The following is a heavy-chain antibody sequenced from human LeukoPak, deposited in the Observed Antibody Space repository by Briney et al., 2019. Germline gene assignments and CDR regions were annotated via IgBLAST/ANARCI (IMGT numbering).Heavy chain of an antibody. J-gene: IGHJ6*03. Sequence: KASETLSLTCAVYGGSFSGYYWSWIRQPPGKGLEWIGEINHSGSTNYNPSLKSRVTISVDTSKNQFSLKLSSVTAADTAVYYCARRNSYMDVWGKGTTVTISS. CDR1: GGSFSGYY. CDR3: ARRNSYMDV. V-gene: IGHV4-34*01. CDR2: INHSGST.